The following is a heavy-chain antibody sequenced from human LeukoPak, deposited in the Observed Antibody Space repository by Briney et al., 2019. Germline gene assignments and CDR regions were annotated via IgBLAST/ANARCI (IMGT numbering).Heavy chain of an antibody. V-gene: IGHV3-23*01. J-gene: IGHJ3*02. CDR1: GFSFSTYA. D-gene: IGHD3-22*01. CDR3: AKGRTIGSYDSCDM. CDR2: ISGSGDNT. Sequence: GGSLRLSCAASGFSFSTYAMGWVRQAPGQGLEWVSTISGSGDNTYYADSVKGRFTISRDNSKNTLFLQMNSLRPEDTAVYHCAKGRTIGSYDSCDMWGQGTKVTVSS.